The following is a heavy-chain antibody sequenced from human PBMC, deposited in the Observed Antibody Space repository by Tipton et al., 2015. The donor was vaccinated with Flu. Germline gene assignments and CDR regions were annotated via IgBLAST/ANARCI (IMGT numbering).Heavy chain of an antibody. V-gene: IGHV3-9*01. J-gene: IGHJ3*01. CDR3: AKLQGDAFDF. CDR2: IIWNSRNI. Sequence: SLRLSCVASGFTFDEYGMHWVRQAPGKGLEWVSGIIWNSRNIGYADSVKGRFTISRNNAKNSLYLQMNSLRVDDTALYYCAKLQGDAFDFWGHGTMVTVSS. CDR1: GFTFDEYG.